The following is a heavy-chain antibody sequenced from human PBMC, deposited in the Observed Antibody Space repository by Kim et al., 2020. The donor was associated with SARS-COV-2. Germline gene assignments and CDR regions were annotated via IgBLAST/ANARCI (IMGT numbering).Heavy chain of an antibody. D-gene: IGHD3-10*01. CDR2: INHSGST. CDR3: ARDHLLNYYGSGSYQLDY. V-gene: IGHV4-34*01. Sequence: SETLSLTCAVHGGSFSGYYWSWIRQPPGKGLEWIGEINHSGSTNYNPSLKSRVTISVDTSKNQFSLKLSSVTAADTAVYYCARDHLLNYYGSGSYQLDYWGQGTLVTVSS. CDR1: GGSFSGYY. J-gene: IGHJ4*02.